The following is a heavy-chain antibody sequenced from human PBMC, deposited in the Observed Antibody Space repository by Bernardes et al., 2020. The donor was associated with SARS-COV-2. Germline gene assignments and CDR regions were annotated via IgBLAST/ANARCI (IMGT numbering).Heavy chain of an antibody. CDR3: ARERNQLPREAYYFDY. V-gene: IGHV3-64*01. Sequence: GGSLRLSCAASGFTFSSYAMHWVRQAPGKGLEYVSAISSNGGSTYYANSVKGRFTISRDNPKNTLYLQMGSLRAEDMAVYYCARERNQLPREAYYFDYWGQGTLVTVSS. CDR2: ISSNGGST. CDR1: GFTFSSYA. J-gene: IGHJ4*02. D-gene: IGHD2-2*01.